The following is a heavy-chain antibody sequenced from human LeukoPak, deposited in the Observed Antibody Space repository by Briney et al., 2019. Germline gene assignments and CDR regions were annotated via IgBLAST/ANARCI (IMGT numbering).Heavy chain of an antibody. CDR1: GFTFRGFW. V-gene: IGHV3-7*01. J-gene: IGHJ6*03. Sequence: PGGSLRLSCAASGFTFRGFWMSWVRQAPGKGLEWVANIKQDGSERYYMDSVKGRFTISRDNAKNSLYLRLSSLRAEDTAVYYCAREPYYYYYYMDVWGKGTTVTVSS. CDR3: AREPYYYYYYMDV. CDR2: IKQDGSER.